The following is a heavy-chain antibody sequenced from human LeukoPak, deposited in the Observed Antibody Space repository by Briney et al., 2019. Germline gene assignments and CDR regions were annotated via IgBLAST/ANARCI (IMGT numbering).Heavy chain of an antibody. V-gene: IGHV4-4*07. CDR1: GGSISSYY. D-gene: IGHD4-17*01. J-gene: IGHJ4*02. CDR3: AREAYGDYADQTFDY. CDR2: IYTSGST. Sequence: PSETLSLTCTVSGGSISSYYWSWIRQTAGKGLEWIGRIYTSGSTNYNPSLKSRVTMSVDTSRNQFSLKLSSVTAADTAVYYCAREAYGDYADQTFDYWGQGTLVTVSS.